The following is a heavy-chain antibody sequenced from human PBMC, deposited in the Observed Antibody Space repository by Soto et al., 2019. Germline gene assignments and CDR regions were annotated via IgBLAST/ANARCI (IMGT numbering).Heavy chain of an antibody. J-gene: IGHJ4*02. D-gene: IGHD6-25*01. CDR1: GFTFSNYP. Sequence: QVHLAESGGGVVQPGRSLRLSCAASGFTFSNYPMNWVRQAPGKGLEWVAVISYDGNTKHYADSVKGRCTISRDNPRNTLYLQMNSLRVEDTAVYYCAREVSCGVAAAGYFDSWGQGAQVTVTS. CDR2: ISYDGNTK. V-gene: IGHV3-30*04. CDR3: AREVSCGVAAAGYFDS.